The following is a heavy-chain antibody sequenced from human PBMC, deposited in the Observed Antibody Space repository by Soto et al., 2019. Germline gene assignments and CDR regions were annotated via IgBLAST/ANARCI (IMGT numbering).Heavy chain of an antibody. CDR2: IWYDGSNK. J-gene: IGHJ6*02. CDR3: ARWCLSSSGTVEDYDGMYV. Sequence: GGSLRLSCAASGFTFSSYGMHWVRLAPGKGLEWVAVIWYDGSNKYYADSVKGRFTISRDNSKNTLYLQMISLRAEDTAVYYCARWCLSSSGTVEDYDGMYVWGQGTTVTVS. CDR1: GFTFSSYG. V-gene: IGHV3-33*01. D-gene: IGHD2-15*01.